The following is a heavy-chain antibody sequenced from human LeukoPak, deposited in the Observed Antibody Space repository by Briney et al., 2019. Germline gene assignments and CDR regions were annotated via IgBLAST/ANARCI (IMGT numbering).Heavy chain of an antibody. CDR1: GFTFSSYG. CDR2: ISSSSSYI. D-gene: IGHD5-18*01. J-gene: IGHJ4*02. Sequence: GGSLRLSCAASGFTFSSYGMSWVRQAPGKGLEWVSSISSSSSYIYYADSVKGRFTISRDNAKNSLYLQMNSLRAEDTAVYYCARRGTAMDYWGQGTLVTVSS. CDR3: ARRGTAMDY. V-gene: IGHV3-21*01.